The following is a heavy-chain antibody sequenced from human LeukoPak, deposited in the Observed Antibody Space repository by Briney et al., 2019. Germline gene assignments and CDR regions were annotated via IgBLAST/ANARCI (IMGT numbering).Heavy chain of an antibody. Sequence: PSETLSLTCTVSGGSVSSGSYYWSWIRQAPGKGPEWIGYIYYSGSTNYNPSLKSRVTISVDTSKNQFSLKLSSVTAADTAVYYCARDTYDSSGYRIDYWGQGTLVTVSS. CDR1: GGSVSSGSYY. V-gene: IGHV4-61*01. CDR2: IYYSGST. J-gene: IGHJ4*02. D-gene: IGHD3-22*01. CDR3: ARDTYDSSGYRIDY.